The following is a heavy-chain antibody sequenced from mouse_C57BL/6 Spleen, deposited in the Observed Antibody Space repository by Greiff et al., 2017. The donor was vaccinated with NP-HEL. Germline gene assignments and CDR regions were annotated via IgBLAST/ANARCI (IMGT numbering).Heavy chain of an antibody. Sequence: QVQLQQPGAELVKPGASVKMSCKASGYTFTSYWITWVKQRPGQGLEWIGDIYPGSGSTNYNEKFKSKATLTVDTSSSTAYMQLSSLTSEDSAVYYCARWNDGYYGGLFAYWGQGTLVTVSA. V-gene: IGHV1-55*01. D-gene: IGHD2-3*01. CDR1: GYTFTSYW. CDR2: IYPGSGST. CDR3: ARWNDGYYGGLFAY. J-gene: IGHJ3*01.